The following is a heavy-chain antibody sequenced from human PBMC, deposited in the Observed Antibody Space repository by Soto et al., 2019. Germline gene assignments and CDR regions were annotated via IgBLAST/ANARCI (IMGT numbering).Heavy chain of an antibody. Sequence: QVQLQESGPGLVKPSETLSLTCTVSGGSISSYYWSWIRQPPGKGLEWIGYIYYSGSTNYNPSLKSRVTISVDTSKNQFSLKLSSVTAADTAVYYCARGRGGDANFDYWGQGTLVTVSS. V-gene: IGHV4-59*01. CDR3: ARGRGGDANFDY. J-gene: IGHJ4*02. CDR1: GGSISSYY. CDR2: IYYSGST. D-gene: IGHD3-16*01.